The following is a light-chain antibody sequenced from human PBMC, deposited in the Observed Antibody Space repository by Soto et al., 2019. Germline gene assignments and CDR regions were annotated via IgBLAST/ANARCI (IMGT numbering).Light chain of an antibody. CDR1: SSDVGSYNL. CDR3: CSYAGSSTLL. V-gene: IGLV2-23*01. Sequence: QSALTQPASVSGSPGQSITISCTGTSSDVGSYNLVSWYQQHPGKAPKLMTYEGSKRPSGVSNRFSGSKSGNTASLTISGLQAEDEADYYCCSYAGSSTLLFGTGTKLTVL. J-gene: IGLJ1*01. CDR2: EGS.